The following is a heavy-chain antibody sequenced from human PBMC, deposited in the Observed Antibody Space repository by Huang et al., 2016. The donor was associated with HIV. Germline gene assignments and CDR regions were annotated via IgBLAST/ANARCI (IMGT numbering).Heavy chain of an antibody. CDR3: ARLRVSSGWYRGDLDY. CDR1: GYSFTSYW. CDR2: TYPGDSDT. V-gene: IGHV5-51*03. D-gene: IGHD6-19*01. J-gene: IGHJ4*02. Sequence: EVQLVQSGAEVKKPGESLKISCKGFGYSFTSYWIGGVRQMPGNGLEWMGITYPGDSDTTYSPSVTGPGSISADKSISTAYLQWSSLKASDTAMYYCARLRVSSGWYRGDLDYWGQGTLVTVSS.